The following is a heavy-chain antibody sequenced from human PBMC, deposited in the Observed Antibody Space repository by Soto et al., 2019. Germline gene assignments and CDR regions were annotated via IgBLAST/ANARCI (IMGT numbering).Heavy chain of an antibody. Sequence: SETLSLTCTVSGGSISSYYWSWIRQPPGKGLEWIGYIYYSGSTNYNPSLKSRVTISVDTSKNQFSLKLSSVTAADTAVYYCARAGERLLWFGEYPQGGMDVWGQGTTVTVSS. V-gene: IGHV4-59*01. D-gene: IGHD3-10*01. CDR1: GGSISSYY. CDR3: ARAGERLLWFGEYPQGGMDV. CDR2: IYYSGST. J-gene: IGHJ6*02.